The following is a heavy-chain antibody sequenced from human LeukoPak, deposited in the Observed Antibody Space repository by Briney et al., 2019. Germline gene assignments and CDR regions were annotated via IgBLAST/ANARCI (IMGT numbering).Heavy chain of an antibody. J-gene: IGHJ4*02. CDR2: ISGSGGST. Sequence: GGSLRLSCAASGFTFSSYAMSWVRQAPGKGLEWVSAISGSGGSTYYADSVKGRFTISRDNSKNTLYLQMNSLRAEDTAVYYCARDGELRRGFDYWGQGTLVTVSS. D-gene: IGHD1-26*01. CDR3: ARDGELRRGFDY. V-gene: IGHV3-23*01. CDR1: GFTFSSYA.